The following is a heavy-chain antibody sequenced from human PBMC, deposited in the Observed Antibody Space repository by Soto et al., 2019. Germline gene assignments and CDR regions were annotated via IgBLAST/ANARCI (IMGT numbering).Heavy chain of an antibody. CDR2: ISSSSSYI. CDR1: GFTFSSYS. V-gene: IGHV3-21*01. Sequence: GGSLRLSCAASGFTFSSYSMNWVRQAPGKGLEWVSSISSSSSYIYYADSVKGRFTISRDNAKNSRYLQMKSLGAEDTAVYYCARGDDILTANAYYYYYYYMDVWGKGTTVTVSS. CDR3: ARGDDILTANAYYYYYYYMDV. J-gene: IGHJ6*03. D-gene: IGHD3-9*01.